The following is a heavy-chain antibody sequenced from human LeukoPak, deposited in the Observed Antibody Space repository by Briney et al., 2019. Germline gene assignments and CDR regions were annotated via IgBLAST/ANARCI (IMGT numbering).Heavy chain of an antibody. CDR2: IYHSGST. Sequence: SETLSLTCTVSGYSISSGYYWGWIRQPPGKGLEWIGSIYHSGSTYYNPSLKSRVTISVDTSKNQFSLKLSSVTAADTAVYYCARCGSGYPYYFDYWGQGTLVTVSS. CDR1: GYSISSGYY. V-gene: IGHV4-38-2*02. J-gene: IGHJ4*02. D-gene: IGHD3-22*01. CDR3: ARCGSGYPYYFDY.